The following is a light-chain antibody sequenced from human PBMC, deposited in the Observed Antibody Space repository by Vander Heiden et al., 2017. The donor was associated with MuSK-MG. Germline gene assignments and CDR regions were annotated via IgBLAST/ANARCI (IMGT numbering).Light chain of an antibody. CDR1: SSDVGGYKY. J-gene: IGLJ2*01. V-gene: IGLV2-14*03. Sequence: ALTQPPSVSRSPGQSITISCTGTSSDVGGYKYVSRYQQRPGKVPRLVIYDVSNRPSGVSNRFSGSKSGNTASLTISGLQADDEADYYCASFAVTTTVVFGGGTKVTVL. CDR3: ASFAVTTTVV. CDR2: DVS.